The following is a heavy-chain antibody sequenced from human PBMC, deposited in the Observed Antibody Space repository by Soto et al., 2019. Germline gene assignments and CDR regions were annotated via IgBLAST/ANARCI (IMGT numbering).Heavy chain of an antibody. V-gene: IGHV3-73*02. Sequence: EVQLVESGGGLVQPGGSLKLSCAASGFTFSGSAMHWVRQASGKGLEWVGRIRSKANSYATAYAASVKGRFTISRDDSKNTAYLRMNSLKTEDTAVYYCTRRDSSSSTWGQGTLVTVSS. CDR3: TRRDSSSST. CDR1: GFTFSGSA. D-gene: IGHD6-6*01. J-gene: IGHJ4*02. CDR2: IRSKANSYAT.